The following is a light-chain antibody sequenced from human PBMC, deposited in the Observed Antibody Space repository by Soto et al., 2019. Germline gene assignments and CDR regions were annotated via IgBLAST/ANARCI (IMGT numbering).Light chain of an antibody. CDR2: GAS. V-gene: IGKV3-20*01. J-gene: IGKJ1*01. Sequence: EIVLTQSPGTLSLSPGERATLSCRASQSVSSSYLAWYQQKPGQAPRLLIYGASSRATGIPDRFSGSGSGSDVTLTISRLKPEDFAVYYCQQYGSSPPSWTFGQGTKVEIK. CDR1: QSVSSSY. CDR3: QQYGSSPPSWT.